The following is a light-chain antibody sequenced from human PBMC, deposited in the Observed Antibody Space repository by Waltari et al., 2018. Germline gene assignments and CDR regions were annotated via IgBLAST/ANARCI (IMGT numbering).Light chain of an antibody. J-gene: IGKJ1*01. CDR2: GVS. Sequence: DIEMTQSPSSVSASVGDSVTITCRASQEITRWLAWYQQRPGKAPKLLIYGVSTLQRGVPSRFSGSHSGTNFTLTISSLQPDDFATYYCQQYQDYPWTFGQGTRVDI. CDR1: QEITRW. V-gene: IGKV1-12*02. CDR3: QQYQDYPWT.